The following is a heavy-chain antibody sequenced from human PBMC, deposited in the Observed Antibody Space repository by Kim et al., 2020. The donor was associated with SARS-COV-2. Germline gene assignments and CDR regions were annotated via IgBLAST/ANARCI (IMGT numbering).Heavy chain of an antibody. Sequence: SETLSLTCAVYGGSFSGYYWSWIRQPPGKGLEWIGEINHSGSTNYNPSLKSRVTISVDTSKNQFSLKLRSATAADTAVYYCARSGIAVAGRRGNWFDPWG. CDR3: ARSGIAVAGRRGNWFDP. D-gene: IGHD6-19*01. J-gene: IGHJ5*02. V-gene: IGHV4-34*01. CDR1: GGSFSGYY. CDR2: INHSGST.